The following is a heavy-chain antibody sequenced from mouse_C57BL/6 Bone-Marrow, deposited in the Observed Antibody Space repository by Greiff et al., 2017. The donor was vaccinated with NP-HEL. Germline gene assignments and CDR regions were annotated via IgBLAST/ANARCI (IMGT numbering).Heavy chain of an antibody. CDR1: GFTFSSYG. V-gene: IGHV5-6*03. CDR3: AKLRNSWFAY. Sequence: EVKLQESGGGLVQPGGSLKLSCAASGFTFSSYGMSWVRQTPDKRLEWVATISSGGSYTYYPDSVKGRFTISRDNAKNTLFLQMTSLRSEDTAMYYCAKLRNSWFAYWGQGTLVTVSA. D-gene: IGHD1-1*01. CDR2: ISSGGSYT. J-gene: IGHJ3*01.